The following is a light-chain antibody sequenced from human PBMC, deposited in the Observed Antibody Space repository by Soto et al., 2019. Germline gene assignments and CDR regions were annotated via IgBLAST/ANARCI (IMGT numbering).Light chain of an antibody. J-gene: IGKJ2*01. V-gene: IGKV3-11*01. Sequence: EIVLTQSPATLSLSPGERATLSCRASQSVSSYLAWYQQKPGQAPRLLIYDASNRATGIPARFSGSGSGTDHTLTISSLEPEDFAVYYCQQRSNWPPTFGQGTKLEIK. CDR1: QSVSSY. CDR3: QQRSNWPPT. CDR2: DAS.